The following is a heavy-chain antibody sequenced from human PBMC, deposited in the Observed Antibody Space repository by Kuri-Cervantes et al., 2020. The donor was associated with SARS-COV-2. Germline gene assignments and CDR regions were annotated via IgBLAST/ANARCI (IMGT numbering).Heavy chain of an antibody. Sequence: GESLKISCVASGFTFSSYGMHWVRQAPGKGLEWVGVIWYDGSNKYYADSVKGRFTISRDNSKNTLYLQMNSLRAEDTAVYYCARCSGITGTDFYYYYGMDVWGQGTTVTVSS. CDR3: ARCSGITGTDFYYYYGMDV. D-gene: IGHD1-7*01. CDR1: GFTFSSYG. CDR2: IWYDGSNK. J-gene: IGHJ6*02. V-gene: IGHV3-33*01.